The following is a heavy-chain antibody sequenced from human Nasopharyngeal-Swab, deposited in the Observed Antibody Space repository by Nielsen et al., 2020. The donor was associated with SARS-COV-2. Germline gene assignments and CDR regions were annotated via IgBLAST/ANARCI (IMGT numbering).Heavy chain of an antibody. CDR1: GGTFSSYA. D-gene: IGHD2-2*01. CDR2: IIPIFGTA. V-gene: IGHV1-69*13. J-gene: IGHJ5*02. Sequence: SVKVSCKASGGTFSSYAISWVRQAPGQGLEWMGGIIPIFGTANYAQKFQGRVTITADESTSTAYMELSSLRSEDTAVYYCARDYEGYCSSTSCLTALNWFDPWGQGTLVTVSS. CDR3: ARDYEGYCSSTSCLTALNWFDP.